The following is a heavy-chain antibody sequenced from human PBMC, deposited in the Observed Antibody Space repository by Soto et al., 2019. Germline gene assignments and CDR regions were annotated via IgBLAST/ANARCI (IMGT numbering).Heavy chain of an antibody. CDR1: GFTFSSYW. CDR3: ARGESSSWYYYYYYMDV. V-gene: IGHV3-74*01. D-gene: IGHD6-13*01. Sequence: LSLTCAASGFTFSSYWMHWVRQAPGKGLVWVSRINSDGSSTSYADSVKGRFTISRDNAKNTLYLQMNSLRAEDTAVYYCARGESSSWYYYYYYMDVWGKGTTVTVSS. CDR2: INSDGSST. J-gene: IGHJ6*03.